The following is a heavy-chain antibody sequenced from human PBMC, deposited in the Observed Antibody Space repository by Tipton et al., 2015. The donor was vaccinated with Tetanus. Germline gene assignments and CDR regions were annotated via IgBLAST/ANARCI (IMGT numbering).Heavy chain of an antibody. D-gene: IGHD3/OR15-3a*01. J-gene: IGHJ6*03. V-gene: IGHV3-7*01. CDR3: ARDRGEDWTNFYYMDV. CDR1: GFTFGIYW. CDR2: INRDGSGK. Sequence: SLRLSCEASGFTFGIYWMSWVRQAPGKGLEWVANINRDGSGKYYVDSVKGRFTISRDEAKNSLYLQMSSLRVGDTAVYYCARDRGEDWTNFYYMDVWGKGATVTVSS.